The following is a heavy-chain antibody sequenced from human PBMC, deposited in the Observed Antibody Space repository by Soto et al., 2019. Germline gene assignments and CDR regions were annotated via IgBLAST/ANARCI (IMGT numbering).Heavy chain of an antibody. CDR3: ARNMAGRRSYYYYYMDV. V-gene: IGHV3-21*01. Sequence: PGGSLRLSCEASGFTFSSYSMNWVRQAPGKGLEWVSSISSSSSYIYYADSVKGRFTISRDNAKNSLYLQMNSLRAEDTAVYYCARNMAGRRSYYYYYMDVWGKGTTVTVSS. CDR2: ISSSSSYI. CDR1: GFTFSSYS. J-gene: IGHJ6*03. D-gene: IGHD6-19*01.